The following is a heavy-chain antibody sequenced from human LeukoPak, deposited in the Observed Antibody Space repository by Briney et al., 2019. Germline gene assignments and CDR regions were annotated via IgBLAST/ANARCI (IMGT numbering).Heavy chain of an antibody. Sequence: QPGGSLRPSCAASGFTFDDYAMHWVRQAPGKGLEWVSGISWNSGSIGYADSVKGRFTISRDNAKNSLYLQMNSLRAEDTALYYCAKFGDHDAFDIWGQGTMVTVSS. D-gene: IGHD4-17*01. CDR1: GFTFDDYA. V-gene: IGHV3-9*01. J-gene: IGHJ3*02. CDR3: AKFGDHDAFDI. CDR2: ISWNSGSI.